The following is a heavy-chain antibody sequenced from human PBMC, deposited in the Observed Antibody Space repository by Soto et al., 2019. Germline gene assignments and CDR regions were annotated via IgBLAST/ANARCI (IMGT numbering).Heavy chain of an antibody. D-gene: IGHD3-16*02. CDR1: GYTFTSYG. CDR3: ARDGGGEYDYVWGSYRYIN. CDR2: ISAYNGNT. Sequence: QVQLVQSGAEVKKPGASVKVSCKASGYTFTSYGISWVRQAPGQGLEWMGWISAYNGNTNYAQKPQGRVSMTTDTSTSTAYLELRRLRSDDTAGYYCARDGGGEYDYVWGSYRYINWGQGTLFTVSS. V-gene: IGHV1-18*01. J-gene: IGHJ4*02.